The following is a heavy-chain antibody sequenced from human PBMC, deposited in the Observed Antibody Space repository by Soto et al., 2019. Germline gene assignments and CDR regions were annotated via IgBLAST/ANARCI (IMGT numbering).Heavy chain of an antibody. J-gene: IGHJ6*03. D-gene: IGHD3-16*01. CDR3: ARVMRETGDYDYIWGPHAGSYYYYYMDV. CDR2: IKQDGSEK. Sequence: GGSLRLSCAASGFTFSSYWMSWVRQAPGKGLEWVANIKQDGSEKYYVDSVKGRFTISRDNAKNSRYLQMNSLRAEDTAVYYCARVMRETGDYDYIWGPHAGSYYYYYMDVWGKGTTVTVSS. V-gene: IGHV3-7*01. CDR1: GFTFSSYW.